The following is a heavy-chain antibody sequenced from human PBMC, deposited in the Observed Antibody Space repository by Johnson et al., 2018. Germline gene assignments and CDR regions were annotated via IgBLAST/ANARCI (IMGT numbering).Heavy chain of an antibody. CDR2: IWYDGSNK. Sequence: QVQLVESGGGVVQPGRSLRLSCAASGFTFSSYGMHWVRQAPGKGLEWVAVIWYDGSNKYYADSVKGRFTISRDNSKNPLYLQMNSLRGEDTAVSDCARADHPGIAVAGDWAMDVWGQGTTVTVSS. V-gene: IGHV3-33*01. D-gene: IGHD6-19*01. CDR3: ARADHPGIAVAGDWAMDV. J-gene: IGHJ6*02. CDR1: GFTFSSYG.